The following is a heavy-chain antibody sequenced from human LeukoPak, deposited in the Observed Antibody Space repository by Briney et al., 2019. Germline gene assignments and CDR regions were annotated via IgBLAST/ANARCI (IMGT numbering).Heavy chain of an antibody. Sequence: GASVKVSCKASGGTFSSYAISWVRQAPGQGLEWMGGIIPIFGTANYAQKFQGRVTITADESTSTAYMELSSLRSEDTAVYYCARDVTIAAAGLYYYYYGMDVWGQGTTVTVSS. V-gene: IGHV1-69*13. CDR2: IIPIFGTA. D-gene: IGHD6-13*01. J-gene: IGHJ6*02. CDR3: ARDVTIAAAGLYYYYYGMDV. CDR1: GGTFSSYA.